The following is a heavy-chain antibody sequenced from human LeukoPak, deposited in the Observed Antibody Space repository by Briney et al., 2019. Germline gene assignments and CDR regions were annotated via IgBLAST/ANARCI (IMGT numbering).Heavy chain of an antibody. CDR3: ARGRGYCDGGSCDGFDY. CDR1: GGSISSSSYY. J-gene: IGHJ4*02. D-gene: IGHD2-15*01. CDR2: IYYSGST. Sequence: PSETLSLTCTVSGGSISSSSYYWGWIRQPPGKGLEWIGSIYYSGSTYYNPSLKSRVTISVDTSKNQFSLKLSSVTAADTAVYYCARGRGYCDGGSCDGFDYWGQGTLVTVSS. V-gene: IGHV4-39*01.